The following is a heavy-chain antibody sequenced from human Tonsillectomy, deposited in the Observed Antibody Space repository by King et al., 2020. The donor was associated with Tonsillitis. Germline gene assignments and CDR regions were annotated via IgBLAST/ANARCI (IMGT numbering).Heavy chain of an antibody. Sequence: VQLQESGPGLVKPSETLSLTCTVSVGSISSYYWSWIRQPAVKGLEWICLIYTRVSANYNPPPKRRVTMSVDTSKNQFSLKLSSVTAADTAVYYCARAGYGSGSYWDYWGQGTLVTVSS. D-gene: IGHD3-10*01. J-gene: IGHJ4*02. V-gene: IGHV4-4*07. CDR3: ARAGYGSGSYWDY. CDR2: IYTRVSA. CDR1: VGSISSYY.